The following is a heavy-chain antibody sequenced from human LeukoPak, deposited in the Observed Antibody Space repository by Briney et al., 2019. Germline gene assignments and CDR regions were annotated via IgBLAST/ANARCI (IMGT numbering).Heavy chain of an antibody. Sequence: PSETLSLTCSVSGDSINSGVSYWAWIRQPPGKGLEWIGTIYYSGSAGSTYYNPSLKSRVTISVDTSKNQFSLKLSSLTAADTAVYYCTRTGDPHLNWFDPWGQGTLVTVSS. J-gene: IGHJ5*02. V-gene: IGHV4-39*07. CDR3: TRTGDPHLNWFDP. D-gene: IGHD7-27*01. CDR2: IYYSGSAGST. CDR1: GDSINSGVSY.